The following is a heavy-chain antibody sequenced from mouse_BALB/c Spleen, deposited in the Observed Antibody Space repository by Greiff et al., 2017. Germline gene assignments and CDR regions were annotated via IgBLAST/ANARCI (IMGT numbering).Heavy chain of an antibody. CDR3: ARVYYGNFDV. V-gene: IGHV3-6*02. Sequence: DVKLVESGPGLVKPSQSLSLTCSVTGYSITNGYYWNWIRQFPGNKLEWMGYISYDGSNNYNPSLKNRISITRDTSKNQFFLKLNSVTTEDTATYYCARVYYGNFDVWGAGTTVTVSS. D-gene: IGHD2-1*01. CDR2: ISYDGSN. J-gene: IGHJ1*01. CDR1: GYSITNGYY.